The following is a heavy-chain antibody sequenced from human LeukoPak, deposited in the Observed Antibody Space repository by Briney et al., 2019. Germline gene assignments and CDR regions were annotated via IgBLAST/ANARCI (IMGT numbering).Heavy chain of an antibody. V-gene: IGHV3-30*02. D-gene: IGHD1-26*01. CDR1: GFTFSSYG. Sequence: GGSLRLSCAASGFTFSSYGMPWVRQAPGKGLEWVAFIRYDGSNKYYADSVKGRFTISRDNSKNTLYLQMNSLRAEDTAVYYCAKGATYAYYQDYWGQGTLVTVSS. CDR2: IRYDGSNK. CDR3: AKGATYAYYQDY. J-gene: IGHJ4*02.